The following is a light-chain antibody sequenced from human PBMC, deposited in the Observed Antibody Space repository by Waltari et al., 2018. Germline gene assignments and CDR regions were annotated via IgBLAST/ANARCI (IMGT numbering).Light chain of an antibody. V-gene: IGLV8-61*01. CDR1: SGPVSSNSH. J-gene: IGLJ1*01. CDR2: NTN. CDR3: LLFMGGGVYV. Sequence: QTVVTQEPSFSVSPGGTVTRNCGLNSGPVSSNSHPSWYQQTPGQAPRTLIYNTNTRLSGVPDRFSGSILGNKAALTITGAQADDESDYYCLLFMGGGVYVFGTGTKVTVL.